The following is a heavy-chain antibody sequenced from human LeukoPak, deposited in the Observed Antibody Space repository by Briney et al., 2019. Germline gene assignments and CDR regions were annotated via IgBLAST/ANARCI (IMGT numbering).Heavy chain of an antibody. Sequence: SETLSLTCAVYGGSFSGYYWSWIRQPPGKGLEWIGEINHSGSTNYNPSLKSRVTISVDTSKNQFSLKLSSVTAADTAVYYCARAVHFDYWGQGTLVTVSS. D-gene: IGHD3-10*01. CDR2: INHSGST. J-gene: IGHJ4*02. CDR3: ARAVHFDY. CDR1: GGSFSGYY. V-gene: IGHV4-34*01.